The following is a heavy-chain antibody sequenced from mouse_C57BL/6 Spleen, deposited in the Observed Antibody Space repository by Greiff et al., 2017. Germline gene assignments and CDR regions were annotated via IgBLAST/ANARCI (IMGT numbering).Heavy chain of an antibody. J-gene: IGHJ2*01. D-gene: IGHD4-1*01. CDR2: IWSGGST. CDR3: AKNSGPRDYFDY. Sequence: VKVVESGPGLVQPSQSLSITCTVSGFSLTSYGVHWVRQPPGKGLEWLGVIWSGGSTDYNAAFISRLSISKDNSKSQVFFKMNSLQADDTAIYYCAKNSGPRDYFDYWGQGTTLTVSS. V-gene: IGHV2-4*01. CDR1: GFSLTSYG.